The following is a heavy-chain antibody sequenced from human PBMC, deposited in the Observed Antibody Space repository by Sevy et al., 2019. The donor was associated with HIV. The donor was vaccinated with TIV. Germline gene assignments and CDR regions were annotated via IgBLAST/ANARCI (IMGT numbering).Heavy chain of an antibody. CDR1: GYTFTSYG. CDR2: ISAYNGNT. J-gene: IGHJ4*02. Sequence: ASVKVSCKASGYTFTSYGISWVRQAPGQGLQCMGWISAYNGNTNYAKKFQDRVTLTTDTSTTTAYMELRSLRSDDTAVYYCARDRVEVVAADTPNFHYWGQGTLVTVSS. V-gene: IGHV1-18*01. D-gene: IGHD2-15*01. CDR3: ARDRVEVVAADTPNFHY.